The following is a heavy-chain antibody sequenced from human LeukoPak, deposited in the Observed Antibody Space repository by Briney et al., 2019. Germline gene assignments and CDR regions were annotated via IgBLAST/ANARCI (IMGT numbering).Heavy chain of an antibody. Sequence: GASVKVSCKASGYTFTSYGISWVRQAPGQGLEWMGWISAYNGNTNYAQKLQGRVTMTTDTSTSTAYMELRSLRSDDTAVYYCARERRFLEWLPGYFDYWGQGTLVTVSS. V-gene: IGHV1-18*01. CDR2: ISAYNGNT. CDR3: ARERRFLEWLPGYFDY. CDR1: GYTFTSYG. D-gene: IGHD3-3*01. J-gene: IGHJ4*02.